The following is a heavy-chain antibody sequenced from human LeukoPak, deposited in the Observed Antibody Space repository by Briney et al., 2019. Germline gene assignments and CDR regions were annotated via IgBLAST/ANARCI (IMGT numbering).Heavy chain of an antibody. Sequence: RASVKVSCKASGYTFTSYYMHWVRQAPGQGLEWMGIINPSGGSTSYAQKFQGRVTMTRDMSTSTVYMELSSLRSEDTAVYYCARDRAYCGGDCYSGGISWFDPWGQGTLVTVSS. D-gene: IGHD2-21*02. J-gene: IGHJ5*02. V-gene: IGHV1-46*01. CDR1: GYTFTSYY. CDR3: ARDRAYCGGDCYSGGISWFDP. CDR2: INPSGGST.